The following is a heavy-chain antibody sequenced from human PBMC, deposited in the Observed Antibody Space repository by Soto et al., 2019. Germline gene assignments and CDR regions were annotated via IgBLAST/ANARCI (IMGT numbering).Heavy chain of an antibody. CDR3: AREFAAQNFYYYYYGMDV. V-gene: IGHV1-18*01. CDR2: ISAYNGNT. D-gene: IGHD2-15*01. CDR1: GYTFYSYG. Sequence: APVKGSCKAFGYTFYSYGISWGRQGPGQGVEWMGWISAYNGNTNYAQKLQGRVTMTTDTSTSTAYMELRSLRSDDTAVYYCAREFAAQNFYYYYYGMDVWGQGTTVTVSS. J-gene: IGHJ6*02.